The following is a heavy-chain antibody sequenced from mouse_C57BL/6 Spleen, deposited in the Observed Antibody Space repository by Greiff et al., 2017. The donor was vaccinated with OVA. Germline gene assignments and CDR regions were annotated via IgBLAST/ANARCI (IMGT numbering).Heavy chain of an antibody. CDR3: VRHGYYFDY. CDR1: GFSFNTYA. J-gene: IGHJ2*01. V-gene: IGHV10-1*01. D-gene: IGHD2-2*01. Sequence: GGGLVQPKGSLKLSCAASGFSFNTYAMNWVRQAPGKGLEWVARIRSKSNNYATYYADSVKDRFTISRDDSESMLYLQMNNLKTEDTVMYYCVRHGYYFDYWGQGTTLTVSS. CDR2: IRSKSNNYAT.